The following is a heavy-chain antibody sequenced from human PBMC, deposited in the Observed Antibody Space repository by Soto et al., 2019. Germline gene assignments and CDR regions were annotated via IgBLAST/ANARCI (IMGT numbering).Heavy chain of an antibody. CDR2: IYPSGGST. D-gene: IGHD3-10*01. V-gene: IGHV1-46*01. CDR1: GYTFTNYY. CDR3: ARDFSGPMDY. J-gene: IGHJ4*02. Sequence: QVQLLQSGAEVKKPGASVKVSCKASGYTFTNYYMHWVRQAPGQGLEWMGIIYPSGGSTSNAQKFQGRVTMPRDMSTSTVYMELSSLRTDDTAVYYCARDFSGPMDYWGRGTLVSVSS.